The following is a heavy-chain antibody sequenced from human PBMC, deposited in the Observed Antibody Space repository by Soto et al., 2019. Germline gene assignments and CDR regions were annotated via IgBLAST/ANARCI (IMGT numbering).Heavy chain of an antibody. CDR1: GYSFTSYW. V-gene: IGHV5-51*01. CDR2: IYPGDSDT. J-gene: IGHJ3*02. CDR3: ARLGARPDYYGSSGYYYGAFDI. D-gene: IGHD3-22*01. Sequence: PGESLKISCKGSGYSFTSYWIGWVRQMPWKGLEWMGIIYPGDSDTRYSPSFQDQVTISADKSISTAYLQWSSLRASDTAMYYCARLGARPDYYGSSGYYYGAFDIWGQGTMVTVSS.